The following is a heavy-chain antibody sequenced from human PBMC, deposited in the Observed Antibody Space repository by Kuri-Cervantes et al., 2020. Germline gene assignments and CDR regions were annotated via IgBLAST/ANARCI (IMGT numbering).Heavy chain of an antibody. V-gene: IGHV1-46*01. Sequence: ASVKVSCKASGYTFTSYYMHWVRQAPGQGLEWMGIINPSGGSTSYAQKFQGRVTMTRDTSTSTVYMELSSLRSEDTAVYYCARSPMITFGGVIVTSSRADAFDIWGQGTMVTVSS. D-gene: IGHD3-16*02. CDR3: ARSPMITFGGVIVTSSRADAFDI. CDR1: GYTFTSYY. J-gene: IGHJ3*02. CDR2: INPSGGST.